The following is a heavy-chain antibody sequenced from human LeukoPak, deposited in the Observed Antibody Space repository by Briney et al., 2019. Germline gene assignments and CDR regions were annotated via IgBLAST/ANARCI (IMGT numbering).Heavy chain of an antibody. CDR2: ISSSGSTI. CDR3: ARQRGDILTGYYTPRGFDY. V-gene: IGHV3-48*03. D-gene: IGHD3-9*01. CDR1: GFTFSSYE. J-gene: IGHJ4*02. Sequence: PGGSLRLSCAASGFTFSSYEMTWVRQAPGKGLEWVSYISSSGSTIYYADSVKGRFTISRDNAKNSLYLQMNSLRAEDTAVYYCARQRGDILTGYYTPRGFDYWGQGTLVTVSS.